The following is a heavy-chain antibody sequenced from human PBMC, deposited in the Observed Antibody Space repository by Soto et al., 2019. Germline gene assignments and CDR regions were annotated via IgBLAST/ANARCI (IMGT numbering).Heavy chain of an antibody. CDR1: GFTFSSYG. Sequence: QVQLVESGGGVVQPGRSLRLSCAASGFTFSSYGMHWVRQAPGKGLEWVAVISYDGSNKYYADSVKGRFTISRDNSKNTLYLQMNSLRAEDTSVYYCGSVAEQNTYYGMDVWGQGTTVTVSS. CDR3: GSVAEQNTYYGMDV. V-gene: IGHV3-30*03. D-gene: IGHD6-19*01. CDR2: ISYDGSNK. J-gene: IGHJ6*02.